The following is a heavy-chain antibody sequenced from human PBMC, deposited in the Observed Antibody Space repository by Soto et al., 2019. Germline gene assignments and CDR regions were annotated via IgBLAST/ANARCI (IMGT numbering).Heavy chain of an antibody. CDR3: ARVLRYFEPLDY. CDR1: GFTFSSYA. CDR2: ISYDGSNK. J-gene: IGHJ4*02. Sequence: GGSLRLSCAASGFTFSSYAMHWVRQAPGKGLEWVAVISYDGSNKYYADSVKGRFTISRDNSKNTLYLQMNSLRAEDTAVYYCARVLRYFEPLDYWGQGTLVTVSS. V-gene: IGHV3-30-3*01. D-gene: IGHD3-9*01.